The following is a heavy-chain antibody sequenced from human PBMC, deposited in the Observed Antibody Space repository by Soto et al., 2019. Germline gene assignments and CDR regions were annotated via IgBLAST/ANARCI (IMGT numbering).Heavy chain of an antibody. CDR3: ARQVAAAGTPGYYYYYGMDV. J-gene: IGHJ6*02. Sequence: PGQSLKTSCKGSGYSFTRYWISWVRQMPGKGLEWMGRIDPSDSYTNYSPSFQGQVTISADKSISTAYLQWSSLKASDTAMYYCARQVAAAGTPGYYYYYGMDVWGQGTTVTVSS. D-gene: IGHD6-13*01. CDR2: IDPSDSYT. CDR1: GYSFTRYW. V-gene: IGHV5-10-1*04.